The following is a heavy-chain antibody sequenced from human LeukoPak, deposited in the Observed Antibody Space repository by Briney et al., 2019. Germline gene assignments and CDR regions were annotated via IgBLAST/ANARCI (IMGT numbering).Heavy chain of an antibody. CDR3: ARGRTMIVPGAFDI. CDR1: GFTFSRYW. CDR2: IKPDGSES. V-gene: IGHV3-7*01. D-gene: IGHD3-22*01. J-gene: IGHJ3*02. Sequence: GGSLRLSCAISGFTFSRYWMTWVRQAPGKGLECVAIIKPDGSESYYGDSVKGRFTISRDNAKDSLYLQMKRLRAEDTAVYYCARGRTMIVPGAFDIWGHGTTVIVSS.